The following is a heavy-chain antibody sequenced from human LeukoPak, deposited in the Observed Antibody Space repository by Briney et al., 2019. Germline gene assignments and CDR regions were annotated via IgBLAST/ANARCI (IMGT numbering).Heavy chain of an antibody. J-gene: IGHJ5*02. V-gene: IGHV4-39*01. CDR3: ARQDSYDMALT. CDR2: IYYSGST. Sequence: SETLSLTSTVSGGSISSSRYYWGWIRQPPGKGLEWIGSIYYSGSTYYNPSLKSRVTISVDTSKNQFSLKLGSVTAADTAVYYCARQDSYDMALTWGQGTLVTVSS. CDR1: GGSISSSRYY. D-gene: IGHD3-22*01.